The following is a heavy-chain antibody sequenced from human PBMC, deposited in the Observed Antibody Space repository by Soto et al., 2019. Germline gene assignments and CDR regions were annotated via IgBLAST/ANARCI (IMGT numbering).Heavy chain of an antibody. J-gene: IGHJ4*02. D-gene: IGHD6-13*01. CDR3: ERNQQLGHDY. CDR2: IYYSGST. CDR1: GGSISSYY. Sequence: NPSETLSLTCTVSGGSISSYYWSWIRQPPGKGLEWIGYIYYSGSTNYNPSLKSRVTISVDTSKNQFSLKLSSVTAADTAVYYCERNQQLGHDYWGKGTLVTVSS. V-gene: IGHV4-59*01.